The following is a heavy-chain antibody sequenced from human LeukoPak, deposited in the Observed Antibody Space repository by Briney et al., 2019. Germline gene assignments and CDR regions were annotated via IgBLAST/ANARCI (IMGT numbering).Heavy chain of an antibody. CDR3: ARENGEAFDY. CDR1: GLTFSTNS. Sequence: KTGGSLRLSCAASGLTFSTNSMNWVRQAPGEGRECVSSICPSSTSIYYADSLKGRFTLSRDNAKNSLYLQMNSLRAEDTAVYYCARENGEAFDYWGQGTLVTVSS. CDR2: ICPSSTSI. D-gene: IGHD4-17*01. V-gene: IGHV3-21*01. J-gene: IGHJ4*02.